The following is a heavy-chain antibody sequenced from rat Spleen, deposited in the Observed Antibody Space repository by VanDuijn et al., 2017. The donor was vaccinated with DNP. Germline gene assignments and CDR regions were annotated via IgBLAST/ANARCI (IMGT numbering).Heavy chain of an antibody. D-gene: IGHD1-11*01. CDR2: MWSDGNT. CDR1: GFSLTNYH. CDR3: ARALRRTVYAMDA. V-gene: IGHV2-32*01. J-gene: IGHJ4*01. Sequence: VQLKESGPGLVQPSQTLSLTCTVSGFSLTNYHVHWVRQPPGKGLEWMGVMWSDGNTSFNSTLKSRLSITRDTSKSHVFFKMNSLQTEDTATYYCARALRRTVYAMDAWGQGTSVTVSS.